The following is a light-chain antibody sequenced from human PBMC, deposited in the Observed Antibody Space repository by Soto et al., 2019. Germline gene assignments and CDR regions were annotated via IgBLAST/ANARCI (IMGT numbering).Light chain of an antibody. J-gene: IGLJ1*01. V-gene: IGLV2-23*02. Sequence: QSVLTQPASVSGSPGQSITISCTGTTNDVGSYNLVSWYQHHPGKAPKLMIYEVNKRPSGVSDRFSGSKSGNSASLTISGLQAEDEDNYFCCSFEGTGTFYVFGTGTKLTVL. CDR3: CSFEGTGTFYV. CDR1: TNDVGSYNL. CDR2: EVN.